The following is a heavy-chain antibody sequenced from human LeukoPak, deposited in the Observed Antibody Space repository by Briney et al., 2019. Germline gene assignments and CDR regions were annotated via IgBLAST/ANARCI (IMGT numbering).Heavy chain of an antibody. D-gene: IGHD3-16*02. J-gene: IGHJ6*03. CDR2: IGSAGDT. CDR3: AKSWGYTRPYYNYMDV. Sequence: GSLRLSCAASGFSFSSYDMHWVRQATGKGLEWVSAIGSAGDTYYPDSVQGRFTISRDNSKNTLSLQMHGLRPENTAVYYCAKSWGYTRPYYNYMDVWGKGTTVTVSS. CDR1: GFSFSSYD. V-gene: IGHV3-13*01.